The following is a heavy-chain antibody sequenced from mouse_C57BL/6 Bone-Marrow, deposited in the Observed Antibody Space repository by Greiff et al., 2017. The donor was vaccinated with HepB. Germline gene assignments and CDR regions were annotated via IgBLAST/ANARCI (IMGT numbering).Heavy chain of an antibody. CDR1: GYTFTSYW. J-gene: IGHJ2*01. D-gene: IGHD1-1*01. Sequence: QVQLQQPGAELVRPGTSVKLSCKASGYTFTSYWMHWVKQRPGQGLEWIGVIDPSDSYTNYNQKFKGKATLTVDTSSSTAYMQLSSLTSEDSAVYYCASPKEDGSSLGYWGQGTTLTVSS. CDR3: ASPKEDGSSLGY. V-gene: IGHV1-59*01. CDR2: IDPSDSYT.